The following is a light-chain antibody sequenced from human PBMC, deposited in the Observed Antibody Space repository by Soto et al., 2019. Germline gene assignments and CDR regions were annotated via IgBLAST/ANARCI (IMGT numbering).Light chain of an antibody. V-gene: IGLV3-25*03. CDR1: ALPKQY. CDR3: QSADSSSTYVV. J-gene: IGLJ2*01. Sequence: SYELTQPPSMSVSPGQTARITCSGDALPKQYAYWYQQKPGQAPVLVIYKDTERPSGIPERFSGSTSGTTVTLTISGAQAEDEAEYYCQSADSSSTYVVFGGGTQLTVL. CDR2: KDT.